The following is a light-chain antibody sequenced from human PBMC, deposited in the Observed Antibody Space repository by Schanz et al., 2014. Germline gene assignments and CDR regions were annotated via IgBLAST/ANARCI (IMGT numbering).Light chain of an antibody. CDR2: DAS. CDR3: QQYNNWPPWT. CDR1: QTVGSN. J-gene: IGKJ1*01. Sequence: EIVMTQSPATLSVSPGQRVTLSCRASQTVGSNLAWYQQNPGQAPRLLIYDASTRATGVPARFSGSGSGTEFTLTISSLQSEDFALYYCQQYNNWPPWTFGRGTKVEIK. V-gene: IGKV3-15*01.